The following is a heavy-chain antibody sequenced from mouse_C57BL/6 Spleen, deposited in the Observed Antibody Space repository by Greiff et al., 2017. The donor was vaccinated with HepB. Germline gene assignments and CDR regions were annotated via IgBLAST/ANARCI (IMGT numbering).Heavy chain of an antibody. J-gene: IGHJ4*01. CDR2: IYPGNSDT. CDR3: TRLGLRGGVYAMDY. CDR1: GYTFTSYW. D-gene: IGHD1-1*01. V-gene: IGHV1-5*01. Sequence: EVQLQQSGTVLARPGASVKMSCKTSGYTFTSYWMHWVKQRPGQGLEWIGAIYPGNSDTSYNQKFKGKAKLTAVTSASTAYMELSSLTNEDSAVYYCTRLGLRGGVYAMDYWGQGTSVTVSS.